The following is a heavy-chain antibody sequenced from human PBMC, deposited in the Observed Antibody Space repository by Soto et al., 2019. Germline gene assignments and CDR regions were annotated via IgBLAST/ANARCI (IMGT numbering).Heavy chain of an antibody. V-gene: IGHV1-3*01. CDR2: INAGNGNT. CDR1: GYTFTSYA. Sequence: ASVKVSCKASGYTFTSYAIHWVRQAPGQRLEWMGWINAGNGNTKYSQKFQGRVTITRDTSASTAYMELSSLRSEDTAVYYCARAYYDYIWGSYLGAFDIWGQGTMVTVSS. CDR3: ARAYYDYIWGSYLGAFDI. D-gene: IGHD3-16*02. J-gene: IGHJ3*02.